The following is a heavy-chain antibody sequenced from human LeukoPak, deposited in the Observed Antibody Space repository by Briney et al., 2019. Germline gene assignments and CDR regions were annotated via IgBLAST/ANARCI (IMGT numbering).Heavy chain of an antibody. V-gene: IGHV3-23*01. D-gene: IGHD4-17*01. CDR1: GFTFTNYV. CDR3: AKIMTTVTTRHFQH. J-gene: IGHJ1*01. Sequence: GGSLRLSCAASGFTFTNYVMTWVRRAPGKGLEWVSGISVTGADTYYADSVKGRFTISRDNSKNTVSLRMDSLRAEDTAVYYCAKIMTTVTTRHFQHWGQGTLVTVSS. CDR2: ISVTGADT.